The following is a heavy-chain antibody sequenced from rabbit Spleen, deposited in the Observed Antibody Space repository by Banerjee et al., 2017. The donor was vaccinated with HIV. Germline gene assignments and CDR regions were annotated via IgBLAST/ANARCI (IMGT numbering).Heavy chain of an antibody. Sequence: QEQLVESGGGLVQPEGSLTLTCKASGFDFSNKSVMCWVRQAPGKGLQWIACINVITGRAVYATWAKGRFTFSKTSSTTVTLQMTSLTAADTATYFCARDLDDVIGWNFSWWGPGTLVTVS. D-gene: IGHD1-1*01. CDR3: ARDLDDVIGWNFSW. CDR1: GFDFSNKSV. V-gene: IGHV1S45*01. J-gene: IGHJ4*01. CDR2: INVITGRA.